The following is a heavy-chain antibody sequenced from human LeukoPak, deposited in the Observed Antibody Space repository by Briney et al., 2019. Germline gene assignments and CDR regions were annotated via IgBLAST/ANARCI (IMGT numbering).Heavy chain of an antibody. CDR3: AKSPAYCGGDCYSARYHGMDV. CDR1: GFTFSNYG. CDR2: ISGSGDTT. D-gene: IGHD2-21*02. V-gene: IGHV3-23*01. Sequence: GGSLRLSCAASGFTFSNYGMHWVRQAPGKGLEWVSAISGSGDTTYYADSVKGRFTISRDNSKNTLYLQMNSLRAEDTAVYYCAKSPAYCGGDCYSARYHGMDVWGQGTTVTVSS. J-gene: IGHJ6*02.